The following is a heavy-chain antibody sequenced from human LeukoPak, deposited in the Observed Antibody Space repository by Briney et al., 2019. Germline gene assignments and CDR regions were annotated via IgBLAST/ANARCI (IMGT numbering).Heavy chain of an antibody. Sequence: SETLSLTCTVSGGSISSSSYYWGWIRQPPGKGLEWIGSMHYSGTTYYNPSLKSRVTIFVDTSKNQSSLKLSSVTAADTAVYYCARHNVAATLFDYWGQGTLVTVSS. V-gene: IGHV4-39*01. J-gene: IGHJ4*02. D-gene: IGHD2-15*01. CDR3: ARHNVAATLFDY. CDR2: MHYSGTT. CDR1: GGSISSSSYY.